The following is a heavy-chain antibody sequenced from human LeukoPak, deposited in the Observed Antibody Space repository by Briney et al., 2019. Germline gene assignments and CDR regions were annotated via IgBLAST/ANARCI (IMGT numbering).Heavy chain of an antibody. CDR3: ARGGTGRPYAFDI. CDR2: IIPIFGTA. J-gene: IGHJ3*02. CDR1: GGTFSSYA. Sequence: SVKVSCKASGGTFSSYAISWVRQAPGQGLEWMGGIIPIFGTANYAQKFQGRVTITTDESTSTAYMELSSLRSEDTAVYYCARGGTGRPYAFDIWGQGTMVTVSS. V-gene: IGHV1-69*05. D-gene: IGHD1-1*01.